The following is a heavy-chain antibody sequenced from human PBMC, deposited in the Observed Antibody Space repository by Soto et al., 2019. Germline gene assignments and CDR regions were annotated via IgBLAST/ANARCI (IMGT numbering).Heavy chain of an antibody. V-gene: IGHV3-9*01. CDR1: GFTFDDYA. J-gene: IGHJ4*02. Sequence: GGSLRLSCAASGFTFDDYAMHWVRQAPGKGLEWVSGISWNSGSIGYADSVKGRFTISRDNAKNSLYLQMNSLRAEDTALYYCAKDTAGDVVAAMFDYWGQGTLVTVSS. D-gene: IGHD2-15*01. CDR2: ISWNSGSI. CDR3: AKDTAGDVVAAMFDY.